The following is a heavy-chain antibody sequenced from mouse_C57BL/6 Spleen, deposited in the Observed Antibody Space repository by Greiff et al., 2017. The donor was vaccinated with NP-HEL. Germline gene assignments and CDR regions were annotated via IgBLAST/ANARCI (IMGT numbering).Heavy chain of an antibody. CDR2: ISYDGSN. Sequence: EVKLQESGPGLVKPSQSLSLTCSVTGYSITSGYYWNWIRQFPGNKLEWMGYISYDGSNNYNPSLKNRISITRDTSKNQFFLKLNSVTTEDTATYYCARGIYYDYEEAMDYWGQGTSVTVSS. CDR1: GYSITSGYY. D-gene: IGHD2-4*01. J-gene: IGHJ4*01. CDR3: ARGIYYDYEEAMDY. V-gene: IGHV3-6*01.